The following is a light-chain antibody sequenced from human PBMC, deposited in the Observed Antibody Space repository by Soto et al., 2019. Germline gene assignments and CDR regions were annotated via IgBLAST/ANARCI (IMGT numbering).Light chain of an antibody. Sequence: EIVLTQSPRTLSLSPGERATLSCRASQSVSSTYLVWYQQKPGQAPRLLIYGASSRATGIPARFSGSGSGTDFTLTINNLDPEDFAVYYCQQRSNWPITFGQGTRLEIK. CDR1: QSVSSTY. CDR3: QQRSNWPIT. V-gene: IGKV3D-20*02. CDR2: GAS. J-gene: IGKJ5*01.